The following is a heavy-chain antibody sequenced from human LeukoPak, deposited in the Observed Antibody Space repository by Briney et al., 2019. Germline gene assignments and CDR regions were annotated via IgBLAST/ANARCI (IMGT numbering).Heavy chain of an antibody. V-gene: IGHV3-21*01. CDR3: ATTEGYYDSSGYNYGMDV. D-gene: IGHD3-22*01. CDR2: ISSSSSYI. Sequence: GGSLRLSCAASGFSFSSYSMNWVRQAPGKGLEWVSSISSSSSYISYADSVKGRFPISRDNAKNSVYLQMNSLRGEDTAVYYCATTEGYYDSSGYNYGMDVWGQGTTVTVSS. CDR1: GFSFSSYS. J-gene: IGHJ6*02.